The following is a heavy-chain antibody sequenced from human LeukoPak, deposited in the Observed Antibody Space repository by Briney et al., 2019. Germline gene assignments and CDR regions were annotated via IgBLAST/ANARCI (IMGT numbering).Heavy chain of an antibody. V-gene: IGHV3-20*04. D-gene: IGHD2-2*01. CDR2: INWNGGST. J-gene: IGHJ5*02. Sequence: PGGSLRLSCAASGFTFDDYGMSWVRRAPGKGLEWVSGINWNGGSTGYADSVKGRFTISRDNAKNSLYLQMHSLRAEDTALYYCARDLGYCSRTSCLNWFDPWGQGTLVTVSS. CDR1: GFTFDDYG. CDR3: ARDLGYCSRTSCLNWFDP.